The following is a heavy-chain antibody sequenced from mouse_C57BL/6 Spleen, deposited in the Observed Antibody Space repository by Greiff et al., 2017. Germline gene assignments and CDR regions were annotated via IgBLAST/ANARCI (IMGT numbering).Heavy chain of an antibody. CDR1: GYTFTSYW. D-gene: IGHD2-5*01. CDR2: IHPSDSDT. V-gene: IGHV1-74*01. CDR3: AISYSNYAWFAY. J-gene: IGHJ3*01. Sequence: QVQLQQPGAELVKPGASVKVSCKASGYTFTSYWMHWVKQRPGQGLEWIGRIHPSDSDTNYNQKFKGKATLTVDKSSSTAYMQLISLTSEDSAVYYYAISYSNYAWFAYWGQGTLVTVSA.